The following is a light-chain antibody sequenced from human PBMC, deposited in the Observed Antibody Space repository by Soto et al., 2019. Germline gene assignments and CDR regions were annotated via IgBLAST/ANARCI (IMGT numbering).Light chain of an antibody. Sequence: QSVLTQPAAVSESPGQTITISCTGTSTDVGAYKYVSWYQKYPGKAPKLMIYEVNYWPSGVSNRFSGSKSGNTASLTISGLQAEDEADYYCSSYTSGRTLVFGGGTKLTVL. CDR2: EVN. J-gene: IGLJ2*01. V-gene: IGLV2-14*01. CDR3: SSYTSGRTLV. CDR1: STDVGAYKY.